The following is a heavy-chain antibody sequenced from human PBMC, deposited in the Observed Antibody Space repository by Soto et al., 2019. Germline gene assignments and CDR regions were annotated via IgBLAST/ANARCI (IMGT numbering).Heavy chain of an antibody. J-gene: IGHJ5*02. CDR1: GGSISSGGYY. Sequence: SETLSLTCTVSGGSISSGGYYWSWIRQHPGKGLEWIGYIYYSGSTYYNPSLKSRVTISVDTSKNQFSLKLSSVTAADTAVYYCARQVREYCSSTSCYVTGWPNWFDPWGQGTLVTVSS. V-gene: IGHV4-31*03. CDR2: IYYSGST. D-gene: IGHD2-2*01. CDR3: ARQVREYCSSTSCYVTGWPNWFDP.